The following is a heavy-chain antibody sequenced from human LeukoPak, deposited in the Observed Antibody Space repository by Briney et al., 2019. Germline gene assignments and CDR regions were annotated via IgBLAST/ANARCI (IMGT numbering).Heavy chain of an antibody. Sequence: PGGSLRLSCAASGFTFSSYEMNWVRQAPGKGLEWVSYISSSGSTIYYADSVKGRFTISRDNAKNSLYLQMNSLRAEDTAVYYCARADSSSWSEGAFDIWGQGTMVTVSS. CDR3: ARADSSSWSEGAFDI. CDR2: ISSSGSTI. D-gene: IGHD6-13*01. J-gene: IGHJ3*02. V-gene: IGHV3-48*03. CDR1: GFTFSSYE.